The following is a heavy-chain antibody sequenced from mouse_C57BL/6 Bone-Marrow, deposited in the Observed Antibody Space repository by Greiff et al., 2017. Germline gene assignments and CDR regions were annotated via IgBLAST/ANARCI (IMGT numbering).Heavy chain of an antibody. J-gene: IGHJ2*01. V-gene: IGHV1-15*01. D-gene: IGHD1-1*01. CDR1: GYTFTDYE. CDR3: TRKGGSSLDY. Sequence: VQLQQSGAELVRPGASVTLSCKASGYTFTDYEMHWVKQTPVHGLEWIGAIDPGTGGTAYNQKFKGQATLTADKSSSTAYMELRSLTSEDSAVYYCTRKGGSSLDYWGQGTTLTVSS. CDR2: IDPGTGGT.